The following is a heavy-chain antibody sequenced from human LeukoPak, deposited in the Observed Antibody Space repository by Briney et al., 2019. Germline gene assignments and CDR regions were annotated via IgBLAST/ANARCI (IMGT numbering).Heavy chain of an antibody. D-gene: IGHD1-1*01. CDR1: GFTSSNYW. V-gene: IGHV3-7*01. Sequence: RGSLRLSCAPSGFTSSNYWMNWGRHAPGKGLEWVSDIKQEEREKYYVDSVKGRFTTSTDNAKNALYLEMNNLRVEDTVVYYCARSPTRRCDYWGRGALVTVSS. CDR3: ARSPTRRCDY. J-gene: IGHJ4*02. CDR2: IKQEEREK.